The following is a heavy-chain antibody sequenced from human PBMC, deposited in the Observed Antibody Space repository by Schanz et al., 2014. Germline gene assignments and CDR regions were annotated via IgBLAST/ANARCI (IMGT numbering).Heavy chain of an antibody. V-gene: IGHV3-11*03. J-gene: IGHJ4*02. CDR3: AASSGWHPSTDY. D-gene: IGHD6-19*01. CDR2: ISDSGTYT. Sequence: PGGSLRLSCAASGFVFGDYYMTWIRQAPGKGLEWLSYISDSGTYTNYADSVKGRFTISRDNAKSSLYLQMNSLRVEDTAVYYCAASSGWHPSTDYWGQGTLDTVSS. CDR1: GFVFGDYY.